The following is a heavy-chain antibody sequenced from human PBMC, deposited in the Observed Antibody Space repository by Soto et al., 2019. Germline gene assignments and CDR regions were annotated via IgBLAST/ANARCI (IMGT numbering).Heavy chain of an antibody. V-gene: IGHV1-69*13. CDR3: AREETAAGTGYYYGMDV. D-gene: IGHD6-13*01. Sequence: ASVKVSCKASGYTFSSYAISWVRQATGQGLEWMGGIIPIFGTANYAQKFQGRVTITADESTSTAYMELSSLRSEDTAVYYCAREETAAGTGYYYGMDVWGQGTTVTVSS. J-gene: IGHJ6*02. CDR2: IIPIFGTA. CDR1: GYTFSSYA.